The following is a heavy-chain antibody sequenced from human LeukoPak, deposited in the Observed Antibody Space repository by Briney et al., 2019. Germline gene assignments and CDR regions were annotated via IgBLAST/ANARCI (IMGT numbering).Heavy chain of an antibody. Sequence: PSETLSLTCTVSGGSISSSSYYWGWIRQPPGKGLEWIGSIYYSGSTYYNPSLKSRVTISVDTSKNQFSLKLSSVTAADTAVYYCAGRYFDWLRGIDPWGQGTLVTVSS. CDR3: AGRYFDWLRGIDP. V-gene: IGHV4-39*01. CDR2: IYYSGST. D-gene: IGHD3-9*01. J-gene: IGHJ5*02. CDR1: GGSISSSSYY.